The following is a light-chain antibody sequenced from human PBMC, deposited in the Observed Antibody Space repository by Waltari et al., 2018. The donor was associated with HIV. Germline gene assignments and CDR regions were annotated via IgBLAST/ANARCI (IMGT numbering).Light chain of an antibody. CDR3: AAWDDSLNGYV. Sequence: QSVLTQPPSVSEAPRQRVTISCSGSNSNIGNNAVNWYQHIPGKAPKPLTYYDNLLPSGVSDRFSGSKSGTSASLAISGLQSEDEADYYCAAWDDSLNGYVFGTGTKVTVL. V-gene: IGLV1-36*01. CDR2: YDN. CDR1: NSNIGNNA. J-gene: IGLJ1*01.